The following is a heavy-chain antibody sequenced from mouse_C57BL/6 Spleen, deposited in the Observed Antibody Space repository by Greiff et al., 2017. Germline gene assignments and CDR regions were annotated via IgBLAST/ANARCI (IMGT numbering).Heavy chain of an antibody. CDR1: GYTFTSYW. D-gene: IGHD2-3*01. CDR2: IDPSDSET. CDR3: ARFDGYFDY. Sequence: QVQLKQPGAELVRPGSSVKLSCKASGYTFTSYWMHWVKQRPIQGLEWIGNIDPSDSETQYNQKFKDKATLTVDKSSSTAYMQLSSLTSEDSAVYYCARFDGYFDYWGQGTTLTVSS. V-gene: IGHV1-52*01. J-gene: IGHJ2*01.